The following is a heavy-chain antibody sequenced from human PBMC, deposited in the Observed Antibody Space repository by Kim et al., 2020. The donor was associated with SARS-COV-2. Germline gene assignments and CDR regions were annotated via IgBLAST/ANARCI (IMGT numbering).Heavy chain of an antibody. D-gene: IGHD6-19*01. J-gene: IGHJ4*02. V-gene: IGHV4-4*02. Sequence: TYNPSLKRRVTISVDKSKNQFSLKLSSVTAADTAVYYCARDGAVAGSIDYWGQGTLVTVSS. CDR3: ARDGAVAGSIDY.